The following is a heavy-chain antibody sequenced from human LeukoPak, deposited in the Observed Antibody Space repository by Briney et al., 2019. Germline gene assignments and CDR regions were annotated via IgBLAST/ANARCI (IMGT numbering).Heavy chain of an antibody. CDR2: IIPIFGTA. Sequence: SVKVSCKASGGTFSSYAISWVRQAPGQGLEWMGGIIPIFGTANYAQKFQGGVTITTDESTSTAYMELSSLRSEDTAVYYCAGQGGVYCSGGSCYPYWGQGTLVTVSS. J-gene: IGHJ4*02. V-gene: IGHV1-69*05. CDR1: GGTFSSYA. D-gene: IGHD2-15*01. CDR3: AGQGGVYCSGGSCYPY.